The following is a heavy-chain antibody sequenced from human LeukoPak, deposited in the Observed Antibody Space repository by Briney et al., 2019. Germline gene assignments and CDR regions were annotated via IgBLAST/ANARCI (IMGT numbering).Heavy chain of an antibody. D-gene: IGHD2-21*01. CDR2: IIPNFDTT. CDR3: AGHLVVVPWVAFDI. V-gene: IGHV1-69*05. CDR1: GDTLSSHG. Sequence: KVSCKASGDTLSSHGITWVRQAPGRGPEWMGGIIPNFDTTNFAQKFQGRVTIATDESTNTAYMELSSLRSEDTAMYYCAGHLVVVPWVAFDIWGQGTMVTVSS. J-gene: IGHJ3*02.